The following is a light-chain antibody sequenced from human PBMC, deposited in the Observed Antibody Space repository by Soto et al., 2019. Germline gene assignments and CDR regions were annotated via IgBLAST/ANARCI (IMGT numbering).Light chain of an antibody. V-gene: IGLV2-8*01. J-gene: IGLJ2*01. CDR2: EVT. CDR3: QSYDSSLSGVV. Sequence: QSVLTQPPSASGSPGQSVTISCTGTRNDVPIYNYVSWYQQYPGKPPKLIIYEVTKRPSGVPDRFTGSKSGNTAFLTVSGLQAEDEADYYCQSYDSSLSGVVFGGGTKVTVL. CDR1: RNDVPIYNY.